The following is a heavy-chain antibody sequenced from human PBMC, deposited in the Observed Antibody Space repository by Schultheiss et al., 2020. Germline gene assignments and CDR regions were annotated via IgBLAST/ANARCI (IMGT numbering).Heavy chain of an antibody. CDR1: SGSISSSSSY. CDR3: ARDYYGMDV. J-gene: IGHJ6*02. Sequence: SETLSLTCTVSSGSISSSSSYWGWIRQHPGKGLEWIGYIYYSGSTYYNPSLKSRVTISVDTSKNQFSLKLSSVTAADTAVYYCARDYYGMDVWGQGTTVTVSS. V-gene: IGHV4-31*03. CDR2: IYYSGST.